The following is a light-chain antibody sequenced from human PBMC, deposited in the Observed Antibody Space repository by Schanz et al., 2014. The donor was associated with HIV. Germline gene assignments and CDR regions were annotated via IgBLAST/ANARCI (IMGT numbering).Light chain of an antibody. J-gene: IGKJ3*01. CDR1: QSVSGY. V-gene: IGKV3-20*01. CDR3: QHYGSS. Sequence: PGERATLSCRASQSVSGYLNWYQQKPGQAPRLLIYGASSRATGIPDRFSGSGSGTDFTLTISRLEPEDFAVYYCQHYGSSFGPGTKVDIK. CDR2: GAS.